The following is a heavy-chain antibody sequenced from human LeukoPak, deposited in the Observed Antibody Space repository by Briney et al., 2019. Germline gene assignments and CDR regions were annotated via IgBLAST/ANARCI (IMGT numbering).Heavy chain of an antibody. V-gene: IGHV3-23*01. D-gene: IGHD6-13*01. CDR3: AKDLYSSSWYSYFDY. CDR1: GFTFSSYS. Sequence: GGSLRLSCAASGFTFSSYSMNWVRQAPGKGLEWVSAISGSGGSTYYADSVKGRFTISRDNSKNTLYLQMNSLRAEDTAVYYCAKDLYSSSWYSYFDYWGQGTLVTVSS. CDR2: ISGSGGST. J-gene: IGHJ4*02.